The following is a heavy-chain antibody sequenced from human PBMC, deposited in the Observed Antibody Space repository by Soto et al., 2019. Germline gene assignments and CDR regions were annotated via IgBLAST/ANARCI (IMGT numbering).Heavy chain of an antibody. J-gene: IGHJ6*02. CDR1: GFTFSSYS. CDR2: ISSSSSYI. CDR3: ARDSFVPCMVATLSYYYYYRMDV. Sequence: PGGSLRLSCAASGFTFSSYSMNWVRQAPGKGLEWVSSISSSSSYIYYADSVKGRFTISRDNAKNSLYLQMNSLRAEDTAVYYCARDSFVPCMVATLSYYYYYRMDVWGQGTTVTVSS. V-gene: IGHV3-21*01. D-gene: IGHD5-12*01.